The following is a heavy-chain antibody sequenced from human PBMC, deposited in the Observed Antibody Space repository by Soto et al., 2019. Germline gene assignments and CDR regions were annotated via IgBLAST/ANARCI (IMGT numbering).Heavy chain of an antibody. Sequence: EVQLVESGGGLVQPGGSLRISCGASGFTFSDYWMSWVRQAPGKGLEWVANMNKDGSEKFYVDSVKGRFTIARDNGREALYLKMTRLRDEDAAVYFCARDASGWSVYWGQGTLVTVPS. D-gene: IGHD6-19*01. CDR3: ARDASGWSVY. J-gene: IGHJ4*02. CDR1: GFTFSDYW. V-gene: IGHV3-7*04. CDR2: MNKDGSEK.